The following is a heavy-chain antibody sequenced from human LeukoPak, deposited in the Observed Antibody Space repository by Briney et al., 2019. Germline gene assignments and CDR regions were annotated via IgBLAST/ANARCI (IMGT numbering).Heavy chain of an antibody. CDR2: ISSSGSTI. Sequence: GGSLRLSCAASGFTFSSYEMNWVRQAPGKGLEWVSYISSSGSTIYYADSVKGRFTISRDNAKNSLYLQMNSLRAEDTAVYYCARYLDYYGSGSYYNVRSRYMDVWGKGTTVTVS. J-gene: IGHJ6*03. CDR1: GFTFSSYE. CDR3: ARYLDYYGSGSYYNVRSRYMDV. D-gene: IGHD3-10*01. V-gene: IGHV3-48*03.